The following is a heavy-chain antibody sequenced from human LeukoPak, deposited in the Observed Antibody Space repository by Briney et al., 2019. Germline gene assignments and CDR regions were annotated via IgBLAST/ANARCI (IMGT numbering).Heavy chain of an antibody. CDR3: AKDDTMVRGVISLYYYYMDV. V-gene: IGHV3-23*01. D-gene: IGHD3-10*01. Sequence: GGSLRLSCAASGFTFSSHVVSWVRQAPGKGLEWVSGISASGGTTYYADSVKGRFTISRDNSKNTLYLQMNSLRAEDTAVYYCAKDDTMVRGVISLYYYYMDVWGKGTTVTVSS. J-gene: IGHJ6*03. CDR1: GFTFSSHV. CDR2: ISASGGTT.